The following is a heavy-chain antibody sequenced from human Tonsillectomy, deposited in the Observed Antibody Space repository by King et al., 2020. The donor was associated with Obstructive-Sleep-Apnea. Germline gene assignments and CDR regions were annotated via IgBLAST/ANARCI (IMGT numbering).Heavy chain of an antibody. CDR2: MNPNSGNT. V-gene: IGHV1-8*01. D-gene: IGHD6-13*01. CDR1: GYTFSSSE. CDR3: ARGSSRSFDI. J-gene: IGHJ4*02. Sequence: QLVQSGAEVQKPGASVKVSCKASGYTFSSSEIHWVRQAPGQGLEWMGWMNPNSGNTAYVQKFQGRVTMTRNPSINTAYMELSSLRSTDTAVYFCARGSSRSFDIWGQGTLVTVS.